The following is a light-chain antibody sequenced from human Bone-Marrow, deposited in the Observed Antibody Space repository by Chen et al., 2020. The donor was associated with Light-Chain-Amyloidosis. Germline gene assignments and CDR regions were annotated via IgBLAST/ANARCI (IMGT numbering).Light chain of an antibody. Sequence: QSALTQPASVSGSPGQSITISCTGTSSDVGGYNDVSWYQQHPGKAPKLMIYDVSNRPSGVYNRFSGSKSGNTASLTISGLQAEDEADYYCSSYTSSSTWVFGGGTKLTVL. J-gene: IGLJ3*02. V-gene: IGLV2-14*01. CDR3: SSYTSSSTWV. CDR2: DVS. CDR1: SSDVGGYND.